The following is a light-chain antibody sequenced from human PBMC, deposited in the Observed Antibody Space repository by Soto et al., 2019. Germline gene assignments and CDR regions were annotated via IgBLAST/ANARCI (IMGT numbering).Light chain of an antibody. J-gene: IGKJ4*01. CDR1: QSISIN. CDR2: DTS. V-gene: IGKV3-15*01. CDR3: QRYNNWPLT. Sequence: PGDRVTLSCRASQSISINLAWYQHKPGQTPRLLIYDTSARATGVPARFSGSRSGPEFTLTINSLQSEDFAIYYCQRYNNWPLTFGGGTKVDIK.